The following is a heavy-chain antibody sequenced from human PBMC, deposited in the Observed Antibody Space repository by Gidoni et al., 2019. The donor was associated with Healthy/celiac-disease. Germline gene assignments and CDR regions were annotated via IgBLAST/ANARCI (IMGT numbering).Heavy chain of an antibody. Sequence: QVQLVESGGGVVQPGRSLRLSCAASGFTFSSYGMHWVRQAPGKGLEWVAVISYDGSNKYYADSVKGRFTISRDNSKNTLYLQMNSLRAEDTAVYYCAKSEDSSGWYIPRDYWGQGTLVTVSS. D-gene: IGHD6-19*01. J-gene: IGHJ4*02. CDR2: ISYDGSNK. CDR3: AKSEDSSGWYIPRDY. V-gene: IGHV3-30*18. CDR1: GFTFSSYG.